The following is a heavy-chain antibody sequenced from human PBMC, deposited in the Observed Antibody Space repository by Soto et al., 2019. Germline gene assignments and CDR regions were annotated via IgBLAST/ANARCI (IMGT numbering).Heavy chain of an antibody. CDR3: TRAVVWEYYYDSSGHYGMDV. D-gene: IGHD3-22*01. V-gene: IGHV3-49*03. Sequence: SLRLSCTACGFTFGDYAMNSFRQAPGKGLEGVEFIRSIAYGGTTVYAASAKRRFTISRDDSKSIAYLQMNSLKTEDAAVYYCTRAVVWEYYYDSSGHYGMDVWGQGTRVTVSS. CDR1: GFTFGDYA. CDR2: IRSIAYGGTT. J-gene: IGHJ6*02.